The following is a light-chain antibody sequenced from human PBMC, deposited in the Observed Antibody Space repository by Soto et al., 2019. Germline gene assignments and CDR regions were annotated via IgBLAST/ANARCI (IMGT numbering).Light chain of an antibody. CDR2: GSS. CDR1: QSAGSN. Sequence: EILLTQSPATLPVTPVETATLSCKASQSAGSNLAWFQQKPGQAPRLLIYGSSTRATGVPARFSGSGSGADFTLTIRNLQSEDFAVYYCQQYTNWPPITFGQGTRLEIK. V-gene: IGKV3-15*01. J-gene: IGKJ5*01. CDR3: QQYTNWPPIT.